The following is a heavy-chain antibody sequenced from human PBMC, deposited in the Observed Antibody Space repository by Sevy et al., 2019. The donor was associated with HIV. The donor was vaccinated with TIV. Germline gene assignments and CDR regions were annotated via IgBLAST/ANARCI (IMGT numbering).Heavy chain of an antibody. Sequence: GGSLRLSCAASGFTFNRYSMHWVRQAPGKGLEWVATISFDATNRHYPDSVKGPFTISRDNFQNSLFLQMDSLRPEDTAVYYCALERLSSDVAEYFQNWGQGTLVTVSS. CDR2: ISFDATNR. CDR1: GFTFNRYS. CDR3: ALERLSSDVAEYFQN. D-gene: IGHD1-1*01. J-gene: IGHJ1*01. V-gene: IGHV3-30-3*01.